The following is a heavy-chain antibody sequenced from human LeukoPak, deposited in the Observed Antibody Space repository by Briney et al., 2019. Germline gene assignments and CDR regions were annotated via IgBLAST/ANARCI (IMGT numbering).Heavy chain of an antibody. CDR2: IYYSGST. V-gene: IGHV4-59*01. J-gene: IGHJ6*02. CDR1: GGSISSYY. D-gene: IGHD3-10*01. CDR3: ARGGYYYGSGSSATTYYYGMDV. Sequence: PSETLSLTCTVSGGSISSYYWSWIRQPPGKGLEWIGYIYYSGSTNYNPSLKSRVTISVDTSKNQFSQKLSSVTAADTAVYYCARGGYYYGSGSSATTYYYGMDVWGQGTTVTVSS.